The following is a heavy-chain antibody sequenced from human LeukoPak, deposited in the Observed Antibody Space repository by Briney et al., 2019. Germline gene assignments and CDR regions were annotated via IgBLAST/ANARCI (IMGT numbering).Heavy chain of an antibody. V-gene: IGHV4-34*01. Sequence: PSETLSLTCAVYGGSFSGYYWSWIRQPPGKGLEWIGEINHSGSTNYNPSLKSRVTISVDTSKNQFSLKLSSVTAADTAVYYCARGLTSCYDYWGQGTLVTVSS. CDR1: GGSFSGYY. D-gene: IGHD2-2*01. CDR2: INHSGST. CDR3: ARGLTSCYDY. J-gene: IGHJ4*02.